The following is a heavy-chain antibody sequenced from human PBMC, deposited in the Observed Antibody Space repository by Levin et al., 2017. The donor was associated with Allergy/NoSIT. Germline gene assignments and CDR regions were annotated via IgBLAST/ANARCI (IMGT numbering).Heavy chain of an antibody. CDR2: INHSGST. D-gene: IGHD6-13*01. CDR1: GGSFSGYY. J-gene: IGHJ5*02. Sequence: SQTLSLTCAVYGGSFSGYYWSWIRQPPGKGLEWIGEINHSGSTNYNPSLKSRVTISVDTSKNQFSLKLSSVTAADTAVYYCASGPGIAAAGTWDWFDPWGQGTLVTVSS. CDR3: ASGPGIAAAGTWDWFDP. V-gene: IGHV4-34*01.